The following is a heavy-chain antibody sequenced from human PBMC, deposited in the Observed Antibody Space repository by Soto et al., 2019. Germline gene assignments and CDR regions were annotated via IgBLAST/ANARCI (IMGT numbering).Heavy chain of an antibody. CDR1: GFSLSTSGVG. D-gene: IGHD1-26*01. CDR3: AHVVVGATVDY. V-gene: IGHV2-5*02. CDR2: IYWDVDK. J-gene: IGHJ4*02. Sequence: QITLKESGPTLVKPTQTLTLTCTFSGFSLSTSGVGVGWIRQPPGKALEWLALIYWDVDKPYSPSLKSRLTITKDTSKNQVVHTMTNMDPVDTATYYCAHVVVGATVDYWGQRTLVTDFS.